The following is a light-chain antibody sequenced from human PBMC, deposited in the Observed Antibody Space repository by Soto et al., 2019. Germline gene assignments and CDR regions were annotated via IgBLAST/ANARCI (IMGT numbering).Light chain of an antibody. V-gene: IGKV4-1*01. J-gene: IGKJ4*01. Sequence: DIVMTQSPDSLAVSLGERATINCKSSQSVLYSSNNKNYLAGYQQKPGQPPKLLIYWASTRESGVPDRFSGSGSGTDFTLTISSLEAEGVAVYYCPQYYCTPLTFGGGTKVEIK. CDR3: PQYYCTPLT. CDR1: QSVLYSSNNKNY. CDR2: WAS.